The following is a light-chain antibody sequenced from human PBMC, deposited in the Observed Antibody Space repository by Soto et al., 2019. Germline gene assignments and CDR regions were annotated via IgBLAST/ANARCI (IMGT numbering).Light chain of an antibody. J-gene: IGKJ1*01. CDR2: GAS. CDR3: QQSGSSPQRP. Sequence: EILLTQSPGSLSLSPGQRATLSCRASQSVSSSYLAWYQQKPGQAPRLLIYGASSRATGIPDRFSGSGSGTDFTLTISRLEPEDFAVYYCQQSGSSPQRPFGTGPKVDLK. V-gene: IGKV3-20*01. CDR1: QSVSSSY.